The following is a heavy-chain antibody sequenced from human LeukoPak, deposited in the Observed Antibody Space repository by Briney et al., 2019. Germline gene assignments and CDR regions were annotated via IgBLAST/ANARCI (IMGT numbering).Heavy chain of an antibody. CDR1: GGSISSYY. CDR2: IYTSGST. CDR3: AREPGYSYGRLTYYYYYGMDV. J-gene: IGHJ6*02. D-gene: IGHD5-18*01. Sequence: KTSETLSLTCTVSGGSISSYYWSWIRQPAGKGLEWIGRIYTSGSTNYNPSLKSRVTMSVDTSKNQFSLKLSSVTAADTAVYYCAREPGYSYGRLTYYYYYGMDVWGQGTTVTVSS. V-gene: IGHV4-4*07.